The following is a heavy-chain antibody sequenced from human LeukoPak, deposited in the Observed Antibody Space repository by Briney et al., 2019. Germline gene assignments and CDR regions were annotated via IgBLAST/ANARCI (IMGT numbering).Heavy chain of an antibody. J-gene: IGHJ4*02. CDR2: ITKFGST. D-gene: IGHD5-18*01. CDR1: GDTFSNYA. V-gene: IGHV1-69*06. CDR3: ARDRSGYGNYFDF. Sequence: SVKVSCKDSGDTFSNYAISWVRLAPGQGLEWMGAITKFGSTNYAHNFVGRVTMTADKSTNTAYMELSSLKSDDTAVYYCARDRSGYGNYFDFWGQGTLVTVSS.